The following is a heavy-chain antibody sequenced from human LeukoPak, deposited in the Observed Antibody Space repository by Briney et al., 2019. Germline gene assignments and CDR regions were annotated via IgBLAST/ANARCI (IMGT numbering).Heavy chain of an antibody. D-gene: IGHD6-13*01. Sequence: SETLSLTCAVYGGSFSGYYWSWIRQPPGKGLEWVGYIYYSGSTNYNPSLKSRVTIAVDTSKNQFSLKLGSVTAADTAVYYCARVSLFGNSWYYSDDYWGQGTLVTVSS. CDR1: GGSFSGYY. V-gene: IGHV4-59*01. J-gene: IGHJ4*02. CDR2: IYYSGST. CDR3: ARVSLFGNSWYYSDDY.